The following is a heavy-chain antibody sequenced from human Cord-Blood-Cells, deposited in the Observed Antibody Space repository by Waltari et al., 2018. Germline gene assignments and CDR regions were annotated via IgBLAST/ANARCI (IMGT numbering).Heavy chain of an antibody. V-gene: IGHV1-69*01. D-gene: IGHD6-13*01. Sequence: QVQLVQSGAEVKKPGSSVKVSCKASGGTFSSYAISWVRQAPGQGLGWVGGSNPICGTANYAQKCQGRVTSTADESTSTAYMELSSLRSEDTAVYYCARGPEYSSSWYWFDPWGQGTLVTVSS. CDR3: ARGPEYSSSWYWFDP. CDR2: SNPICGTA. CDR1: GGTFSSYA. J-gene: IGHJ5*02.